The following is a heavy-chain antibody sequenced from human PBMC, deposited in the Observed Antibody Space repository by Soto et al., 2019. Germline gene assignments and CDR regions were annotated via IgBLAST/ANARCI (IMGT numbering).Heavy chain of an antibody. J-gene: IGHJ6*02. Sequence: GGSLRLSCAASGFTFSSYSMNWVRQAPGKGLERVSSISSSSSYIYYADSVKGRFTISRDNAKNSLYLQMNSLRAEDTAVYYCARGNSSSAKGYYYYYYGMDVWGQGTTVTVSS. CDR1: GFTFSSYS. V-gene: IGHV3-21*01. CDR3: ARGNSSSAKGYYYYYYGMDV. CDR2: ISSSSSYI. D-gene: IGHD6-6*01.